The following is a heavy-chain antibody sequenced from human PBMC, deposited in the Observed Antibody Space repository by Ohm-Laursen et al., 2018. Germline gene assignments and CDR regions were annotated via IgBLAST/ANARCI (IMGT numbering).Heavy chain of an antibody. Sequence: SLRLSCAASGFTFSSYGMHWVRQAPGKGLEWVSYISGSGSTIYYADSVKGRFTISRDNAKNSLYLQMNSLRAENTALYYCAKGTSGYDLFTIFDYWGQGTLVTVSS. V-gene: IGHV3-48*03. D-gene: IGHD5-12*01. J-gene: IGHJ4*02. CDR1: GFTFSSYG. CDR3: AKGTSGYDLFTIFDY. CDR2: ISGSGSTI.